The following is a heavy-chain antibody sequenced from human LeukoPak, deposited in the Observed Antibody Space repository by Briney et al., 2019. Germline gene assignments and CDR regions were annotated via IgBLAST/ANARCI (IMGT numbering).Heavy chain of an antibody. CDR3: SKAGDTNYYRHGDY. V-gene: IGHV3-23*01. Sequence: HPGGSLRLSCTASGFTFSGKSMNWVRQAPGRGLEWVSVISGNSGATYYADSVKGRFTISRDNAKNTVYLQMNNLRGEDTALYYCSKAGDTNYYRHGDYWGQGTLVTVSS. CDR1: GFTFSGKS. CDR2: ISGNSGAT. J-gene: IGHJ4*02. D-gene: IGHD4-11*01.